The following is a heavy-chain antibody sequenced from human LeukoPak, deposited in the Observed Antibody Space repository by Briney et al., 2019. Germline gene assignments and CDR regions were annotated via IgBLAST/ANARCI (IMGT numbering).Heavy chain of an antibody. V-gene: IGHV4-39*01. CDR2: IYSTGLT. CDR3: ARESAAIDL. Sequence: SETLSLTCTVYGGALSSSNYYWAWIRQPPGKDLEWIGSIYSTGLTYYNPSLKSRVIVSVDTSNKQFSLRLTSVTAANTAVYYCARESAAIDLWGQGSLVMVSS. J-gene: IGHJ5*02. D-gene: IGHD6-13*01. CDR1: GGALSSSNYY.